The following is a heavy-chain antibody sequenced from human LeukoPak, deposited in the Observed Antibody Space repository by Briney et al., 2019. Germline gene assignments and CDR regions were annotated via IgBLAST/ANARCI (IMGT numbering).Heavy chain of an antibody. CDR1: GFTFSNYA. V-gene: IGHV3-23*01. D-gene: IGHD3-22*01. CDR2: ISGSGGST. CDR3: ARDPTPEHYYDSSGSNDAFDI. J-gene: IGHJ3*02. Sequence: PGGSLRLSCAASGFTFSNYAMNWVRQAPGKGLEWVSTISGSGGSTYYADSVKGRFTISRDNSKNTLYLQMNSLRAEDTAVYYCARDPTPEHYYDSSGSNDAFDIWGQGTMVTVSS.